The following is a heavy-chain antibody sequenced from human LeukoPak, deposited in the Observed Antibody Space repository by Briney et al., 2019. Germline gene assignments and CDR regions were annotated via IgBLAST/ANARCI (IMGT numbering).Heavy chain of an antibody. D-gene: IGHD6-6*01. J-gene: IGHJ5*02. V-gene: IGHV1-2*02. CDR2: INPNSGGT. Sequence: SVKVSCKASGYTFTGYYMHWVRQAPGQGLECMGWINPNSGGTNYAQKFQGRVTMTRDTSISTAYMELSRLRSDDTAVYYCAREPLALRSIAARPGYWFDPWGQGTLVTVSS. CDR1: GYTFTGYY. CDR3: AREPLALRSIAARPGYWFDP.